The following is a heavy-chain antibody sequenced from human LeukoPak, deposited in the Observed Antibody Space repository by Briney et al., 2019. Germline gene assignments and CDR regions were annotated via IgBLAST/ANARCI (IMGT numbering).Heavy chain of an antibody. V-gene: IGHV3-33*01. Sequence: GGSLRLSCAASGFTFSSYGVHWVRQAPGKGLEWVAVIWYDGSNKYYADSVKGRFTISRDNSKNTLYLQMNSLRAEDTAVYYCARVRLGSGFDYWGQGTLVTVSS. CDR2: IWYDGSNK. CDR1: GFTFSSYG. CDR3: ARVRLGSGFDY. D-gene: IGHD6-25*01. J-gene: IGHJ4*02.